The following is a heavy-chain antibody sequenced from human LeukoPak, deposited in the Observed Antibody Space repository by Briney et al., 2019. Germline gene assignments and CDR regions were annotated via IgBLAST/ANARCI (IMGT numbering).Heavy chain of an antibody. D-gene: IGHD6-19*01. V-gene: IGHV4-59*08. CDR3: ARQQWLEQDVFDF. Sequence: SETLSLTCTVSGGSISSYYWSWIRQPPGKGLEWIGYIYYSGSTTYNPSLKSRVTISGDTSKNQFSLKMSSVTAADTAVYYCARQQWLEQDVFDFWGQGTMVTVSS. CDR1: GGSISSYY. CDR2: IYYSGST. J-gene: IGHJ3*01.